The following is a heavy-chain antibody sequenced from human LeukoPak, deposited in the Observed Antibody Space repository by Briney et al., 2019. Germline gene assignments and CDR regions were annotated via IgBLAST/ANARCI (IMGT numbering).Heavy chain of an antibody. J-gene: IGHJ6*04. CDR1: GDSVSTKY. CDR2: VHYSGAI. Sequence: PSETLSLTCIVSGDSVSTKYWAWVRQPPGMPLEYVGYVHYSGAIDYNPSLQSRLTISMDTSRNIFSLRLSSVTAADTAVYYCARLMPMVLTGQRYFYHPLDVWGKGTTVTVSS. CDR3: ARLMPMVLTGQRYFYHPLDV. D-gene: IGHD3-9*01. V-gene: IGHV4-59*08.